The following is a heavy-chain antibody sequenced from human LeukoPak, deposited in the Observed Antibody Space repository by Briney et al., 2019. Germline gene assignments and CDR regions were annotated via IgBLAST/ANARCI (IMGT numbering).Heavy chain of an antibody. CDR2: ITGSGRGT. CDR3: SKDPNGDYVGAFDM. D-gene: IGHD4-17*01. CDR1: GLTFSNCA. Sequence: GGSLRLSCTASGLTFSNCATTWVRQAPGKGLEWVSSITGSGRGTYYADSVKGRFSVSRDNSQNTVFLHMNSLRADDTALYYCSKDPNGDYVGAFDMWGPGTMVTVSS. V-gene: IGHV3-23*01. J-gene: IGHJ3*02.